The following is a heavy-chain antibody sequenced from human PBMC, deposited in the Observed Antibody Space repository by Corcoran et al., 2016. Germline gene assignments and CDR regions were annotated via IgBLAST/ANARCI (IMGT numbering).Heavy chain of an antibody. J-gene: IGHJ6*02. D-gene: IGHD1-26*01. CDR3: ATPVAGTEYYYYYYGMDV. CDR1: GGTFSSYA. CDR2: IIPIFGTA. V-gene: IGHV1-69*06. Sequence: QVQLVQSGAEVKKPGSSVKVSCKASGGTFSSYAISWVRQAPGQGLEWMGGIIPIFGTANYAQKFKGRVTITADKSTSTAYMELMSLRSEETAVYYCATPVAGTEYYYYYYGMDVWGQGTTVTVSS.